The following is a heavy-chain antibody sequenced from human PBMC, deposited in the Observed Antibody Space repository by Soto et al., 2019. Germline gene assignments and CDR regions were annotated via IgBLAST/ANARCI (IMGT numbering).Heavy chain of an antibody. CDR1: GFTFSDYV. V-gene: IGHV3-23*01. CDR2: VSSSGGST. Sequence: EVQLLVSGGGLIQPGGSLRLSCAAYGFTFSDYVMTWVRQAPGKGLEWVSAVSSSGGSTYYAYSVKGRFTIARDKSKSTLYLEMTSLSVEDTAVYYCAKGVSSVSYTDFDLWGQGPLVTVSS. D-gene: IGHD1-26*01. J-gene: IGHJ4*02. CDR3: AKGVSSVSYTDFDL.